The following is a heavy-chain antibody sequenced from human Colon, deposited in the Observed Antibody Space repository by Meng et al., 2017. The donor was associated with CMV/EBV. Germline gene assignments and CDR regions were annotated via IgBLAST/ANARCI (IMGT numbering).Heavy chain of an antibody. CDR3: AKEHTALIPAAIDH. J-gene: IGHJ5*02. Sequence: GESLKISCASSGFHFGGNAMTWVRHAPGKGLEWVSTISGSNTITYDADYVKGRFTISRDDSNNTVPLEMTSLRAEDTAVYYCAKEHTALIPAAIDHWGQGTLVTVSS. V-gene: IGHV3-23*01. CDR1: GFHFGGNA. CDR2: ISGSNTIT. D-gene: IGHD2-8*01.